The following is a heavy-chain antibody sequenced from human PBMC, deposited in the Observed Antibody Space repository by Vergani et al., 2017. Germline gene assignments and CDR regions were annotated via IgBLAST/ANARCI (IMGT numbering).Heavy chain of an antibody. CDR3: ASGYDSSGYPFDY. D-gene: IGHD3-22*01. V-gene: IGHV4-34*01. CDR1: GGSFSGYY. CDR2: INHSGST. J-gene: IGHJ4*02. Sequence: QVQLQQWGAGLLQPSETLSLTCAVYGGSFSGYYWSWIRPPPGKGREWILDINHSGSTHYNPSLKSRVTISVDTSKNQFSLKLSSVPAADTAVYYCASGYDSSGYPFDYWGQGTLVTVSS.